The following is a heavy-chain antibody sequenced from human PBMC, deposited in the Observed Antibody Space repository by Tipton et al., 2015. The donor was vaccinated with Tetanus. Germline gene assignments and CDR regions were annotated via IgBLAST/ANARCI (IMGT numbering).Heavy chain of an antibody. CDR2: INHRGIT. J-gene: IGHJ6*02. V-gene: IGHV4-34*01. Sequence: TLSLTCAVSGGSFTEYYWSWIRQPPGKGLEWIGEINHRGITNYNPSLKSRVTISVDTSKNHVSLKLKSVTAADTAVFYCARSSDFPRWGSYYYAMDVWGQGTTVTVSS. CDR3: ARSSDFPRWGSYYYAMDV. D-gene: IGHD7-27*01. CDR1: GGSFTEYY.